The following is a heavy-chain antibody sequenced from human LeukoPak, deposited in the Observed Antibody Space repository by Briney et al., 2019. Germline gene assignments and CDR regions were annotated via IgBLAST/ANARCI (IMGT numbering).Heavy chain of an antibody. CDR2: IYIGGSS. V-gene: IGHV4-4*07. Sequence: SETLSLTCIVSGGSISNDYWSWIRQPAGKGLEWIGRIYIGGSSNSNPSLKSRVTMSADTSKNQFSLRLNSMTAADTAVYFCARVGRGRASTGFDFWGQGTLVTVSS. CDR3: ARVGRGRASTGFDF. J-gene: IGHJ4*02. D-gene: IGHD3-10*01. CDR1: GGSISNDY.